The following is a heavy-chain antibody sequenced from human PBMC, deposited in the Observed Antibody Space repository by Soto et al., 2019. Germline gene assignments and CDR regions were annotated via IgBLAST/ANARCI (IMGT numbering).Heavy chain of an antibody. CDR2: ISSSGSTI. J-gene: IGHJ4*02. D-gene: IGHD2-15*01. CDR1: GFTFSSYE. V-gene: IGHV3-48*03. Sequence: EVQLVESGGGLVQPGGSLRLSCAASGFTFSSYEMNWVRQAPGKGLEWVSYISSSGSTIYYADSVKGRFTISRDNAMNSLYLQMNSLRAEDTAGYYCARGNIVVVVAATGFDYWGQGTLVTVSS. CDR3: ARGNIVVVVAATGFDY.